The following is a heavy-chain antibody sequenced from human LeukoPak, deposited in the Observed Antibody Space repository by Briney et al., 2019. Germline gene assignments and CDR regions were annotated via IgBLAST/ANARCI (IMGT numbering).Heavy chain of an antibody. J-gene: IGHJ6*04. CDR2: IYYSGST. D-gene: IGHD2-8*01. CDR3: ARDGLEYAPFQMDV. Sequence: PSETLPLTCTVSGGSISSSSYYWGWIRQPPGKGLEWIGSIYYSGSTYYNPSLKSRVTISVDTSKNQFSLKLSSVTAADTAVYYCARDGLEYAPFQMDVWGKGTTVTVSS. V-gene: IGHV4-39*07. CDR1: GGSISSSSYY.